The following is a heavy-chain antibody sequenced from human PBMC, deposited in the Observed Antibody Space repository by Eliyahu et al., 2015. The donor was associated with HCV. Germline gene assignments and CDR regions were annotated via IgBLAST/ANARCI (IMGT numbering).Heavy chain of an antibody. Sequence: EVQLVQSGAEVKKPGESLKISCTGSGYSFPNYWIGWVRQMPGKGLEWMGIIYPGDSDTRYSPSFQGQVTISADKSISTAYLQWSSLKASDSAMYYCARPPPLSSSNSDDYWGQGTLVTVSS. V-gene: IGHV5-51*01. CDR3: ARPPPLSSSNSDDY. D-gene: IGHD2-2*01. CDR2: IYPGDSDT. J-gene: IGHJ4*02. CDR1: GYSFPNYW.